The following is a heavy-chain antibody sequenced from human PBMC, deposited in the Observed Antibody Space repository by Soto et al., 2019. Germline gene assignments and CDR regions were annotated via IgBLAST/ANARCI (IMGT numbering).Heavy chain of an antibody. D-gene: IGHD2-15*01. CDR1: GFTVSSKY. J-gene: IGHJ5*02. Sequence: GGSLRLSCAASGFTVSSKYMTWVRQAPGKGLEWVSGIVTGGDTFYSGSVKGRFTISRENAKNVLYLQMNSLTAEDTAVYYCARDRSRGWFDPWGQGTLVTVSS. V-gene: IGHV3-53*01. CDR3: ARDRSRGWFDP. CDR2: IVTGGDT.